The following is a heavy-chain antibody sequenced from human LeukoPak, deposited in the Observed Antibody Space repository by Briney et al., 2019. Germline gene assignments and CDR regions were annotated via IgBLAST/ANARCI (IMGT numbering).Heavy chain of an antibody. V-gene: IGHV1-18*01. J-gene: IGHJ4*02. Sequence: ASVKVSCKASGYTFTSCGISWARQAPGQGLEWMGWISAYNGNTNYAQKLQGRVTMTEDTSTDTAYMELSSLRSEDTAVYYCATVSPLRYFDYWGQGTLVTVSS. CDR2: ISAYNGNT. D-gene: IGHD3-9*01. CDR1: GYTFTSCG. CDR3: ATVSPLRYFDY.